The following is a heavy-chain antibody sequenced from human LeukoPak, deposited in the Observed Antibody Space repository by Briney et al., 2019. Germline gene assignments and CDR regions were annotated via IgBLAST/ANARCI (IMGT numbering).Heavy chain of an antibody. Sequence: SETLSLTCTVSGGSISSYYWSWIRQPPGKGLEWIGYIYYSGSTNYNPSLKSRVTISVDTSKNQFSLKLSSVTAADTAVYYCARVGGSGSPEYYYYGMDVWAKGPRPPSP. CDR1: GGSISSYY. D-gene: IGHD1-26*01. J-gene: IGHJ6*02. CDR2: IYYSGST. CDR3: ARVGGSGSPEYYYYGMDV. V-gene: IGHV4-59*01.